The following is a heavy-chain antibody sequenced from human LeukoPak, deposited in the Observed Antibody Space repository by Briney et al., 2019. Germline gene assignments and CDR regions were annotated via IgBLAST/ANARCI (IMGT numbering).Heavy chain of an antibody. CDR2: IIPILGIA. Sequence: ASVKVSCKASGGTFSSYTISWVRQAPGQGLEWMGRIIPILGIANYAQKFQGRVTITADKSTSTAYMELSSLRSEDTAVYFCARARDSSSSDYWGQGTLVTVSS. V-gene: IGHV1-69*02. CDR1: GGTFSSYT. J-gene: IGHJ4*02. CDR3: ARARDSSSSDY. D-gene: IGHD6-6*01.